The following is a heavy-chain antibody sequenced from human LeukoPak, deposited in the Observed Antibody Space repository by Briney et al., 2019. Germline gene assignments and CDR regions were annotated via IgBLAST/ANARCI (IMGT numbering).Heavy chain of an antibody. CDR1: GASISSYY. Sequence: TSETLSLTCTASGASISSYYWSWIRQPPGKGLEWIGYISYSGSTNYNPSLKSRVTISADTSKNQVSLTLSSVTAADTAVYYCARHPELYFFDYWGQGTLVTVSS. V-gene: IGHV4-59*08. CDR2: ISYSGST. J-gene: IGHJ4*02. CDR3: ARHPELYFFDY. D-gene: IGHD3-10*01.